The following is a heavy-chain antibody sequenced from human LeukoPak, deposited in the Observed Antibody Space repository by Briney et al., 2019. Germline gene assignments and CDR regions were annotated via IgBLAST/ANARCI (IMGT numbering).Heavy chain of an antibody. CDR2: ISGYNGDT. CDR1: GYTFDTYV. V-gene: IGHV1-18*01. CDR3: ARAAAVAARLDY. J-gene: IGHJ4*02. D-gene: IGHD6-19*01. Sequence: ASVKVSCKASGYTFDTYVISWVRQAPGQGLEWMGGISGYNGDTNYAQKFQGRVTMTTDTSTSTAYMEVRSLRSDDTAFYYCARAAAVAARLDYWGRGTLVTVSS.